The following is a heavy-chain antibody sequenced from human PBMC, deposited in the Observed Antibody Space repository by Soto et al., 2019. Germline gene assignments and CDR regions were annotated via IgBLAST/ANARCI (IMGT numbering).Heavy chain of an antibody. CDR2: IYWDDDK. Sequence: QITLMESGPTLVKPTETLTLTCTFSGFSLSTGGVGVGWIRQPPGKALEGLALIYWDDDKRYSPSLRSRLTITKDTSKNQVVLTMTNMDPVDTATYYCTHSRCGGDCLQSYSSHYYYGMDVWGQGTTVTVSS. CDR3: THSRCGGDCLQSYSSHYYYGMDV. V-gene: IGHV2-5*02. CDR1: GFSLSTGGVG. J-gene: IGHJ6*02. D-gene: IGHD2-21*02.